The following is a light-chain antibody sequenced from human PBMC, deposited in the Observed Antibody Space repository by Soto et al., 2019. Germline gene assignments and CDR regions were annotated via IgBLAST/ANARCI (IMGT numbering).Light chain of an antibody. Sequence: EIGLAQSPGTLSLSPGESATLSCRASQSVSSSFLAWYQQKAGQAPRLLIYGASRRATGIPDRFSGSGSGTDFTLTISRREPEDFAVYYCQQYVSSPWAFGQGTKVEI. V-gene: IGKV3-20*01. CDR1: QSVSSSF. CDR2: GAS. CDR3: QQYVSSPWA. J-gene: IGKJ1*01.